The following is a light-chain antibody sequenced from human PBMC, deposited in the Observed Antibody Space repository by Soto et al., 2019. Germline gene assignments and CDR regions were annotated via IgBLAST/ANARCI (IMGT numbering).Light chain of an antibody. CDR2: GAS. V-gene: IGKV3-15*01. Sequence: EIMMTQSLATLSVSPSEGATLSCRASQSVSSNLAWYQQKPGQAPRLLIYGASTRAPGFPARFSGSGSGTDLTLTISRLEPEDFAVYYCQQYGSSPRTFGQGTKVDIK. CDR1: QSVSSN. CDR3: QQYGSSPRT. J-gene: IGKJ1*01.